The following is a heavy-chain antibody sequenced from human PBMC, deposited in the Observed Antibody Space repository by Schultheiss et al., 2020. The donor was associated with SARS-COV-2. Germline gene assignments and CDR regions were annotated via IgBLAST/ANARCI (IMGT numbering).Heavy chain of an antibody. J-gene: IGHJ4*02. CDR2: INVDGRA. CDR3: ARDHNWRSDYFAS. Sequence: SETLSLTCTVSGGSITESYWSWIRQPAGTGLEWIGRINVDGRANYSPSLKSRVTLSLDTSKNQFFLNLTSVTAADTAVYFCARDHNWRSDYFASWGQGTLVTVSS. V-gene: IGHV4-4*07. D-gene: IGHD3-3*01. CDR1: GGSITESY.